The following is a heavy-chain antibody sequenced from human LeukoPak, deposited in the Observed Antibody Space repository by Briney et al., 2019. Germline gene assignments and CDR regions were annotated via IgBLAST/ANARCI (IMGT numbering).Heavy chain of an antibody. CDR3: ARDQGIFDY. J-gene: IGHJ4*02. CDR2: IDSDGSTI. V-gene: IGHV3-74*01. Sequence: GGSLRLSCVASGFTFPSYWMHWVRQAPGKGLVWVSRIDSDGSTITYADSVKGRFTISRDNAKNTLYLQMNSLRDEDSAVYYCARDQGIFDYWGQGTLVTVSS. CDR1: GFTFPSYW.